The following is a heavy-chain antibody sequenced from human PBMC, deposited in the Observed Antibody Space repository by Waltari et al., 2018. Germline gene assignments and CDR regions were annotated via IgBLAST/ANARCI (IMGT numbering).Heavy chain of an antibody. J-gene: IGHJ4*02. V-gene: IGHV3-7*01. D-gene: IGHD6-19*01. CDR1: GFTFSSYS. CDR3: ARPYSSGWYINFDY. CDR2: IKQDGSES. Sequence: EVQLVESGGGLVQPGGSLRLSCTASGFTFSSYSMVWVRQAPGKGVEWLATIKQDGSESYYVDCVKGRVTFARDNAKNSLYLQMNSLRAEDTAVYYCARPYSSGWYINFDYWGQGTLVTVSS.